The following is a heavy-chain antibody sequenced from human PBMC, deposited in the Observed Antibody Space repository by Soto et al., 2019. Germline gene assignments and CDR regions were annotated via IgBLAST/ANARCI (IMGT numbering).Heavy chain of an antibody. CDR3: ARDLPSAPGAFVY. CDR2: ISSRSNNI. CDR1: GFSLRSYC. Sequence: EVQLVESGGGLVKPGGSLRLSCAVSGFSLRSYCMNWVRQAPWKGLEWVSSISSRSNNIYYADSVKGWFTISRDNVKNSLFLPVNSLRDEDTAVYFCARDLPSAPGAFVYLGQGNLVAVSS. J-gene: IGHJ4*02. D-gene: IGHD6-13*01. V-gene: IGHV3-21*01.